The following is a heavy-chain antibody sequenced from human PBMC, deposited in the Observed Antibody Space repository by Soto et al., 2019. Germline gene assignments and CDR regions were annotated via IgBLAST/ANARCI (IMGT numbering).Heavy chain of an antibody. D-gene: IGHD3-16*01. J-gene: IGHJ6*02. CDR2: IYTGGST. V-gene: IGHV3-53*02. CDR1: GFIVSSKY. Sequence: EVQMVETGGGLSQPGGSLRLSCAVSGFIVSSKYMTWVRQAPGKGLEWVSVIYTGGSTHYADSARGRFTISSDSSKNTLYLQMNSLRAEDEAVYYCTTYTGYGMDVWGQGTTVTVSS. CDR3: TTYTGYGMDV.